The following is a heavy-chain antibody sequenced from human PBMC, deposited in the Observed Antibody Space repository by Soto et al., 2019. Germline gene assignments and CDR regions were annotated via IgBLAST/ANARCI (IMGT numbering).Heavy chain of an antibody. J-gene: IGHJ5*02. D-gene: IGHD3-10*01. CDR2: ISGSGGST. CDR1: GFTFSSYA. Sequence: GGSLRLSCAASGFTFSSYAMSWVRQAPGKGLEWVSAISGSGGSTYYADSVKGRFTISRDNSKNTLYLQMNSLRAEDTAVYYCAKATIKNYGSGSYYTPALDWFDPWGQGTLVTVSS. CDR3: AKATIKNYGSGSYYTPALDWFDP. V-gene: IGHV3-23*01.